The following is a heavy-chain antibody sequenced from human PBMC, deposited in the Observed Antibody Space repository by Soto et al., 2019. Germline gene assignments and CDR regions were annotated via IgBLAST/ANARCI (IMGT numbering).Heavy chain of an antibody. J-gene: IGHJ6*02. Sequence: GASVKLSCKTSGYTLAEYSMHWVRQAPGQGLEWMGWINPNSGGTNYAQKFQGRVTMTRDTSISTAYMELSRLRSDDTAVYYCARDGTCSSTSCYGYYGMDVWGQGTTVTVSS. V-gene: IGHV1-2*02. D-gene: IGHD2-2*01. CDR1: GYTLAEYS. CDR2: INPNSGGT. CDR3: ARDGTCSSTSCYGYYGMDV.